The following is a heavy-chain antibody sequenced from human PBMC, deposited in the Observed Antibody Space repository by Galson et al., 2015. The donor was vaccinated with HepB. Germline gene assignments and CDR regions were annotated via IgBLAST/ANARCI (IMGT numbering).Heavy chain of an antibody. Sequence: SVKVSCKASGYTFTTNGISWVRQAPGQGLEWMGWISANSGSTKYAQNFQGRVTLTRDTSTSTAYLELRSLRSDDTAAYYCARGRDYRFDYWGQGTLVTVSS. CDR1: GYTFTTNG. CDR2: ISANSGST. V-gene: IGHV1-18*04. J-gene: IGHJ4*02. CDR3: ARGRDYRFDY. D-gene: IGHD4/OR15-4a*01.